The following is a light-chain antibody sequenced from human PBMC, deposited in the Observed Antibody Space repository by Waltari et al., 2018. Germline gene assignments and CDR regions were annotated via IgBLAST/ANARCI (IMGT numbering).Light chain of an antibody. Sequence: DIQMTQSPSSLSASVGERVTITCRASQTIASFLNWYQQKPGKAPKLLIYAASTLQGGVPSRFSGSGSGTDFTLTISSLQPEDFATYYCQHLNSYPVTFGQGTKLEIK. CDR1: QTIASF. CDR3: QHLNSYPVT. J-gene: IGKJ2*01. V-gene: IGKV1-39*01. CDR2: AAS.